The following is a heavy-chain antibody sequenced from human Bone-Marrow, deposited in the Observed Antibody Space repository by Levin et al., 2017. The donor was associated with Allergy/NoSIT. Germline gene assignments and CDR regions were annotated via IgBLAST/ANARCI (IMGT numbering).Heavy chain of an antibody. V-gene: IGHV4-59*08. CDR1: GGSISHYY. D-gene: IGHD6-13*01. CDR2: IYRTGST. CDR3: ARDSSSHPYFHYGLDV. Sequence: SETLSLTCTVSGGSISHYYWSWIRQAPGKGLEWIGYIYRTGSTTYNPSLKSRVNMSVDTSRSQFSLNLNSVTAADTAVYFCARDSSSHPYFHYGLDVWGQGTTVTVSS. J-gene: IGHJ6*02.